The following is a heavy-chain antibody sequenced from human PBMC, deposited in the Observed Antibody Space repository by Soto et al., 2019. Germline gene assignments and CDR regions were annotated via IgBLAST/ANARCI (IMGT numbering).Heavy chain of an antibody. D-gene: IGHD3-3*01. CDR3: ARGSPSKGSGVLDY. CDR1: GCTFTSYG. Sequence: ASVKVSCKASGCTFTSYGISWVRQAPGQGLEWMGWISAYNGNTNYAQKLQGRVTMTADTSTSTAYMELRSLRSDDTAVYYCARGSPSKGSGVLDYWGQGTLVTVSS. V-gene: IGHV1-18*04. J-gene: IGHJ4*02. CDR2: ISAYNGNT.